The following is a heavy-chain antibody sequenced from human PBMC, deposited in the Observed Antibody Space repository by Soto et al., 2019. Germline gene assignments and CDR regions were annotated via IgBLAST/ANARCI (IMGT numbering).Heavy chain of an antibody. D-gene: IGHD3-22*01. V-gene: IGHV4-59*01. CDR2: IYNNGPT. CDR3: ARGEPSYYDRKGGNWFDP. Sequence: QVQLQESGPGLVKPSETLSLTCSVSGVSISSYYWTWIRQPPGQGLEWIGYIYNNGPTKYNPSVTSRVTILVDKYKNQFSLKLTSVAASDTAVYYCARGEPSYYDRKGGNWFDPWGQGTLVTVSS. CDR1: GVSISSYY. J-gene: IGHJ5*02.